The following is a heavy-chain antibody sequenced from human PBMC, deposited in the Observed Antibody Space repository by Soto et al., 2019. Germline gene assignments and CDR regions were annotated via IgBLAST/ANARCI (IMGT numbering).Heavy chain of an antibody. CDR1: GGSISSSSYY. CDR3: ARLESFPDY. V-gene: IGHV4-39*01. Sequence: SETLSLTCTVSGGSISSSSYYWGWIRQPPGKGLEWIGSIYYSGSTYYNPSLKSRVTISVDTSKNQFSLKLSSVTAADTAVYYCARLESFPDYWGQGTLVTFS. CDR2: IYYSGST. J-gene: IGHJ4*02.